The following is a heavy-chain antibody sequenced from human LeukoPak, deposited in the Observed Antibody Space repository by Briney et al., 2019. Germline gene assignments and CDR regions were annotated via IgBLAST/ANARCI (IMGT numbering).Heavy chain of an antibody. CDR3: ARDTFQPGLIDS. CDR2: INTDSSDI. CDR1: GFTFSRYA. V-gene: IGHV3-21*05. J-gene: IGHJ4*02. D-gene: IGHD2-2*01. Sequence: GGSLRPSCAASGFTFSRYAMNWVRQAPGEGLGWVSYINTDSSDIHYADSVEGRFTISRDNARNTLYLQLSSLRAEDSAVYYCARDTFQPGLIDSWGQGTLVTVSS.